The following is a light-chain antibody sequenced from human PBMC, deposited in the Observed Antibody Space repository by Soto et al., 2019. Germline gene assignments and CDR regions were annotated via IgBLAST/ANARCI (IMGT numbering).Light chain of an antibody. CDR2: EVS. CDR1: SSDVGSYNL. V-gene: IGLV2-23*02. J-gene: IGLJ1*01. CDR3: CSYAGSSTPYF. Sequence: QSVLTQPASVSGSPGQSITISCTGTSSDVGSYNLVSWYQQHPGKAPKLMIYEVSKRPSGVSNRFSGSKSGNTASLTISGLQAEDEADYYCCSYAGSSTPYFFGTGTKVTVL.